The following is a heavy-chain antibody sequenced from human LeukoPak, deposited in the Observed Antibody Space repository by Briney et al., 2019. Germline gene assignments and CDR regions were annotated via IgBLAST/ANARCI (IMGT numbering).Heavy chain of an antibody. CDR2: ISSSSSTI. D-gene: IGHD6-19*01. CDR1: GFTFSSYS. V-gene: IGHV3-48*01. CDR3: ARPFIAVAGTGDY. Sequence: GGPLRLSCAASGFTFSSYSMNWVRQAPGKGLEWVSYISSSSSTIYYADSVKGRFTISRDNAKNSLYLQMNSLRAEDTAVYYCARPFIAVAGTGDYWGQGTLVTVSS. J-gene: IGHJ4*02.